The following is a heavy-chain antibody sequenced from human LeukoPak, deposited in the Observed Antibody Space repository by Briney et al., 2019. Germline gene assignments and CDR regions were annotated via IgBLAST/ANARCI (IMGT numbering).Heavy chain of an antibody. CDR3: ATGEYSSSSGNY. V-gene: IGHV1-46*01. J-gene: IGHJ4*02. CDR1: GYTFTSYY. Sequence: ASVKVSCKASGYTFTSYYMHWLRQAPGQGLEWMGIINPRGGSTSYAQKFQGRVTMTRDMSTSTVYMELSSLRSEDTAVYYCATGEYSSSSGNYWGQGTLVTVSS. D-gene: IGHD6-6*01. CDR2: INPRGGST.